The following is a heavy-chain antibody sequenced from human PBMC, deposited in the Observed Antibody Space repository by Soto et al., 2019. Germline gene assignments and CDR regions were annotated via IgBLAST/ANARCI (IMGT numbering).Heavy chain of an antibody. Sequence: TSETLSLTCAVYGGSFSGYYWTWIRQSPGKGLEWIGYFYYSGSTNYNPSLQSRITINPDTSNNQFSLHLSSVTPDDTAVYYCVRLIGNSWLDSWGQGTPVTSPQ. V-gene: IGHV4-59*08. CDR1: GGSFSGYY. CDR2: FYYSGST. CDR3: VRLIGNSWLDS. J-gene: IGHJ5*01.